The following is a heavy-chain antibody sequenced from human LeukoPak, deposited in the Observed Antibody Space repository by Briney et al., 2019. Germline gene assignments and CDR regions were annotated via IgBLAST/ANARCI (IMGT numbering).Heavy chain of an antibody. Sequence: PGGSLRLSCAASGFTFSTYSMNWVRQAPGKGLEWVSAISGSGGSTYYADSVKGRFTISRDNSKNTLFLHIHSLRAEDTAIYYCAKRAGDYWGQGTLVTISS. CDR3: AKRAGDY. J-gene: IGHJ4*02. CDR1: GFTFSTYS. V-gene: IGHV3-23*01. CDR2: ISGSGGST.